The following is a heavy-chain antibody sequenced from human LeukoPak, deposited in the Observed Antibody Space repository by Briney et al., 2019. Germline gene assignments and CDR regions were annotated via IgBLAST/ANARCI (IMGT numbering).Heavy chain of an antibody. V-gene: IGHV3-74*01. CDR3: VVGGSPGY. D-gene: IGHD2-15*01. Sequence: GGSLRLSCAASGFTLRSYWMHWVRQAPRKGLVWVSRISTDGYTTDYADFVQGRFTASRDNTKNTWSLEMNSLRAEDTAVYYCVVGGSPGYWGQGTLVTVSS. J-gene: IGHJ4*02. CDR1: GFTLRSYW. CDR2: ISTDGYTT.